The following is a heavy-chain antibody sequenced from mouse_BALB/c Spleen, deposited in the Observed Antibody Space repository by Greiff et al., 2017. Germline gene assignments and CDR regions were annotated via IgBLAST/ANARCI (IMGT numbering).Heavy chain of an antibody. J-gene: IGHJ4*01. Sequence: EVKLVESGGGLVQPGGSLKLSCAASGFTFSSYTMSWVRQTPEKRLEWVAYISNGGGSTYYPDTVKGRFTISRDNAKNTLFLQMSSLKSEDTAMYYCARLTTVVAPMDYWGQGTSVTVSS. CDR3: ARLTTVVAPMDY. V-gene: IGHV5-12-2*01. CDR2: ISNGGGST. D-gene: IGHD1-1*01. CDR1: GFTFSSYT.